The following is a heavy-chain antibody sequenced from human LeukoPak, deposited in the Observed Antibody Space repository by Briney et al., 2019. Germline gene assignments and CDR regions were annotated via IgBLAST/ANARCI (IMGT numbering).Heavy chain of an antibody. CDR3: APYNSFDY. D-gene: IGHD5-24*01. CDR2: ICSSSSYI. CDR1: GFTFSSNS. V-gene: IGHV3-21*01. Sequence: GGSLRLSCAASGFTFSSNSMNWVRQAPGKGLEWVSSICSSSSYIYYADSVKGRFTISRDNAKNSLYLQMNSLRAEDTAVYYCAPYNSFDYWGQGTLVTVSS. J-gene: IGHJ4*02.